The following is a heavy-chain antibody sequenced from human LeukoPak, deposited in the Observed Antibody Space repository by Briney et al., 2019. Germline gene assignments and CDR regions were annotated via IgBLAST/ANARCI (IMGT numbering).Heavy chain of an antibody. Sequence: TGESLRLSCAASGFTFSSYSMNWVRQAPGKGLEWVSSISASSGYIYYADSVKGRFTISRDNSENTLFLQMNSLRAEDTAVYYCAKEPREYCSSTSCPNWFDSWGQGTLVTVSS. D-gene: IGHD2-2*01. CDR1: GFTFSSYS. CDR3: AKEPREYCSSTSCPNWFDS. V-gene: IGHV3-21*04. J-gene: IGHJ5*01. CDR2: ISASSGYI.